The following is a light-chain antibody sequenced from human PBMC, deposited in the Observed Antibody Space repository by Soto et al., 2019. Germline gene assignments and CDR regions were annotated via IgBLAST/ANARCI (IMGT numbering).Light chain of an antibody. CDR1: QSVDSNY. CDR3: QQYGSSPPWT. CDR2: GAS. Sequence: PGERATLSCRASQSVDSNYLAWYQQKPGQAPRLLIYGASSRATGIPDRFSGSGSGTDFTLTISRLEPEDFAVYYCQQYGSSPPWTFGQGTKVDIK. J-gene: IGKJ1*01. V-gene: IGKV3-20*01.